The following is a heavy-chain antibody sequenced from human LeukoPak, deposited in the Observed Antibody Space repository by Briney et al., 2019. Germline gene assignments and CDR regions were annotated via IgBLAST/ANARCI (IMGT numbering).Heavy chain of an antibody. CDR1: GYTFTSYG. J-gene: IGHJ4*02. D-gene: IGHD6-19*01. CDR3: ARDIPRWSSGWPGACFDY. Sequence: GASVTVSCKASGYTFTSYGISWVRQAPGQGLEWMGWISAYNGNTNYAQKLQGRVTMTTDTSTSTAYMELRSLRSDDTAVYYCARDIPRWSSGWPGACFDYWGQGTLVTVSS. CDR2: ISAYNGNT. V-gene: IGHV1-18*01.